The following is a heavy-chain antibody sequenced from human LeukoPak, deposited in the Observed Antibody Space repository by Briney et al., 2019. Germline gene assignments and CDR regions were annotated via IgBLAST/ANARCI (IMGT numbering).Heavy chain of an antibody. D-gene: IGHD6-19*01. J-gene: IGHJ4*02. CDR1: GGSISSYY. Sequence: PSETLSLTCTVSGGSISSYYWSWIRQPPGKGLDWIGYIYYSGSTNYNPSLKSRVTISVDTSKNQFSLKLSSVTAADTAVYYCARRGWYNSGWYYLDYWGQGTLVTVSS. V-gene: IGHV4-59*01. CDR3: ARRGWYNSGWYYLDY. CDR2: IYYSGST.